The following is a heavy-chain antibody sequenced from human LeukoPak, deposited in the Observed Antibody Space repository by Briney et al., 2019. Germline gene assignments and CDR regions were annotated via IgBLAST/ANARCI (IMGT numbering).Heavy chain of an antibody. Sequence: SVNVSCKASGGTFSSYAISWVRQAPGQGLEWMGGIIPIFGTANYAQKFQGRVTITADESTSTAYMELSSLRSEDTAVYYCARGAAKEYSSSSGWFDPWGQGTLVTVSS. CDR1: GGTFSSYA. D-gene: IGHD6-6*01. CDR2: IIPIFGTA. V-gene: IGHV1-69*13. CDR3: ARGAAKEYSSSSGWFDP. J-gene: IGHJ5*02.